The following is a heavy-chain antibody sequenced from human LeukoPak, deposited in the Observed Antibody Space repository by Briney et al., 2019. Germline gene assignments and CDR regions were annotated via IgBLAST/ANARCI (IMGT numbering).Heavy chain of an antibody. CDR2: MNPNSGNT. CDR3: ARGRWPGFWSGYYGY. J-gene: IGHJ4*02. CDR1: GYTFTGYG. D-gene: IGHD3-3*01. Sequence: GASVKVSCKSSGYTFTGYGISWVRQAPGQGLEWMGWMNPNSGNTGYAQKFQGRVTMTRNTSISTAYMELSSLRSEDTAVYYCARGRWPGFWSGYYGYWGQGTLVTVSS. V-gene: IGHV1-8*01.